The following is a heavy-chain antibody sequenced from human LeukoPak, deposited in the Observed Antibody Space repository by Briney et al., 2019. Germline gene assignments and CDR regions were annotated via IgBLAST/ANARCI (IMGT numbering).Heavy chain of an antibody. CDR1: GFNFGDYG. J-gene: IGHJ6*04. V-gene: IGHV3-48*03. CDR3: AELGITMIGGV. D-gene: IGHD3-10*02. CDR2: ISSSGSTI. Sequence: GGSLRLSCITSGFNFGDYGMNWVRQAPGKGLEWVSYISSSGSTIYYADSVKGRFTISRDNAKNSLYLQMNSLRAEDTAVYYCAELGITMIGGVWGKGTTVTISS.